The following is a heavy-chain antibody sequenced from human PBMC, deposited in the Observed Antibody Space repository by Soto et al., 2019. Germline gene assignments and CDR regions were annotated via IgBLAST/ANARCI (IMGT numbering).Heavy chain of an antibody. CDR2: ISSDGSSY. J-gene: IGHJ6*02. CDR3: AKDRGLAESGTWSHYYYGMDV. CDR1: GFTLTNNG. D-gene: IGHD1-26*01. V-gene: IGHV3-30*18. Sequence: QVQLLESGGGVVQPGRSLRLSCVASGFTLTNNGMHWVRQAPGQGLEWVAVISSDGSSYYYGDSVRGRFTISRDTSKNTLFLEMNSLTTAYTAVYYCAKDRGLAESGTWSHYYYGMDVWGQGTSVTVS.